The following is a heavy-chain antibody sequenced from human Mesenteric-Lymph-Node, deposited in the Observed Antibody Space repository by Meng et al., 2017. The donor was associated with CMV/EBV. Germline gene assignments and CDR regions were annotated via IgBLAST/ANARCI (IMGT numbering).Heavy chain of an antibody. D-gene: IGHD1-26*01. CDR2: ISGGGGST. Sequence: GGSLRLSCAASGFTFSSYAMSWVRQAPGKGLEWVSTISGGGGSTYYADSVKGRFTISRDNSKNALYLQMNSLTAEDTAVYYCAKMDSGSYQGWFGPWGQGTLVTVSS. V-gene: IGHV3-23*01. J-gene: IGHJ5*02. CDR1: GFTFSSYA. CDR3: AKMDSGSYQGWFGP.